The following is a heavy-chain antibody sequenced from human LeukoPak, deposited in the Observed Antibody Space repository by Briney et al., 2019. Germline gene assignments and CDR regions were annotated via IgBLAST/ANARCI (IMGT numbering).Heavy chain of an antibody. V-gene: IGHV1-46*01. J-gene: IGHJ3*02. CDR1: GYTFTGYY. Sequence: GASVKVSCKASGYTFTGYYMHWVRQAPGQGLEWMGIINPSGGSTSYAQKFQGRVTMTRDMSTSTVYMELSSLRSEDTAVYYCAREHIVVVTAIHGAFDIWGQGTMVTVSS. CDR3: AREHIVVVTAIHGAFDI. CDR2: INPSGGST. D-gene: IGHD2-21*02.